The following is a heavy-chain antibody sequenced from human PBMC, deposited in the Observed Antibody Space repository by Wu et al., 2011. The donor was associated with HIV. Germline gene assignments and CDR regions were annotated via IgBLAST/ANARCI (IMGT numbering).Heavy chain of an antibody. D-gene: IGHD3-9*01. CDR3: AREEDLDDILTGYYN. CDR1: GYTFSDYY. Sequence: EVQLVQSGAEVKKPGATVKISCKVSGYTFSDYYMHWVQQAPGKGLEWMGFVDPEDGETKYAEKFQGRVTITADTSTDTAYMELRSLRSDDTAVYYCAREEDLDDILTGYYNWGQGTLVTVSS. CDR2: VDPEDGET. J-gene: IGHJ4*02. V-gene: IGHV1-69-2*01.